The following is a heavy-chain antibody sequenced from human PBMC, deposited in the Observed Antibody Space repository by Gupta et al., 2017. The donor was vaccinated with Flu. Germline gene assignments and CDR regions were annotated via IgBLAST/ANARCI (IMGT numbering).Heavy chain of an antibody. J-gene: IGHJ4*01. CDR2: IHSSGST. CDR3: ARDSPEYYGSGSYFDY. Sequence: QVQLQESGPGLVKPSQTLSLSCTVSGYSLSSRSYYWNWIRPPAGKGLCWIGRIHSSGSTNYNPSLKSRVTMSADTSTNQLSLRLTSVTAADAAMYYCARDSPEYYGSGSYFDYWGHGILVTVSS. CDR1: GYSLSSRSYY. V-gene: IGHV4-61*02. D-gene: IGHD3-10*01.